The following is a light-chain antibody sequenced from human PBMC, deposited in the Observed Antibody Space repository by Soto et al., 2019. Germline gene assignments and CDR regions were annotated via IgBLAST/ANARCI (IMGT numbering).Light chain of an antibody. Sequence: DIQMTQSPSTLSGSVGDRVTINCRASQTISSWLAWYQQKPGKAPKLLIYKASTLKSGVPSRFSGSGSGTEFTLTISSLQPEDFATYYCQQSYSTPQTFGQGTKVDIK. CDR3: QQSYSTPQT. CDR2: KAS. V-gene: IGKV1-5*03. J-gene: IGKJ1*01. CDR1: QTISSW.